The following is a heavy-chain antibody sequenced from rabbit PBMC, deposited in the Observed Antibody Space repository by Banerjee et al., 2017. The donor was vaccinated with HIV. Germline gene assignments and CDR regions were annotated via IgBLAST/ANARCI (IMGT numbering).Heavy chain of an antibody. Sequence: WVRQAPGKGLEWIGCIYAGSGNTVYATWAKGRFTISKASWTTVTLQMTSLTAADTASYFCARDLAGHADYGDASLWGPGTLVTVS. D-gene: IGHD2-1*01. CDR2: IYAGSGNT. CDR3: ARDLAGHADYGDASL. V-gene: IGHV1S40*01. J-gene: IGHJ4*01.